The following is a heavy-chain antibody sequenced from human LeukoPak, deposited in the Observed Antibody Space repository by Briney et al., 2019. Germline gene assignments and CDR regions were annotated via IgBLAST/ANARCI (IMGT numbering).Heavy chain of an antibody. CDR2: ISYDGSNK. V-gene: IGHV3-30*18. CDR3: AKGTLAWFGDSPFDP. J-gene: IGHJ5*02. D-gene: IGHD3-10*01. CDR1: GFTFNTFG. Sequence: GGSLRLSCAASGFTFNTFGMHWVRQAPGKGLEWVAVISYDGSNKYSADSVKGRLTISRDNSKNTLYLQMNSLRAEDTAVYYCAKGTLAWFGDSPFDPWGQGTLVTVSS.